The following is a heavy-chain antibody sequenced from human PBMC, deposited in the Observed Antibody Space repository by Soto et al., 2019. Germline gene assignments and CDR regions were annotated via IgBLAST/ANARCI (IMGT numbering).Heavy chain of an antibody. CDR3: AKVRQRFLDILTGATNFDS. D-gene: IGHD3-9*01. CDR2: ISSDGDLR. J-gene: IGHJ4*02. CDR1: GFTFNNFA. V-gene: IGHV3-23*01. Sequence: EVHLLGSGGDLVKPGGSLRLSCAVSGFTFNNFAMSWVRQSPGKGLEWVSTISSDGDLRHYAESVKGRFTISRDNSKSSLVLQMNSLRAEDTALYFCAKVRQRFLDILTGATNFDSWGQGTLVTGSS.